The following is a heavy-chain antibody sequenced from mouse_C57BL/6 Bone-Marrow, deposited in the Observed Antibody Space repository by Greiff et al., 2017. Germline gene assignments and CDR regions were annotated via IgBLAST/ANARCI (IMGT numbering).Heavy chain of an antibody. CDR2: IWSGGST. CDR3: ARNGYDVTGYYAMDY. D-gene: IGHD2-2*01. Sequence: VHLVESGPGLVQPSQSLSITCTVSGFSLTSYGVHWVRQSPGKGLEWLGVIWSGGSTDYNAAFISRLSISKDNSKSQVFFKMNSLQADDTAIYYCARNGYDVTGYYAMDYWGQGTSVTVSS. CDR1: GFSLTSYG. V-gene: IGHV2-2*01. J-gene: IGHJ4*01.